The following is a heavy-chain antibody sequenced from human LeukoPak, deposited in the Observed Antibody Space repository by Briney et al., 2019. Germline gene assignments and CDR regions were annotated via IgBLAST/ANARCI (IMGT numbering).Heavy chain of an antibody. J-gene: IGHJ4*02. CDR1: GGSISSGSYY. D-gene: IGHD5-24*01. CDR3: ARSQGRDGYNF. CDR2: LYYSGTT. V-gene: IGHV4-39*07. Sequence: SETLSLTCTVSGGSISSGSYYWDWIRQPPGKGLEWIGSLYYSGTTYYNPSLKSRVTISVDTSKNQFSLKLSSVTAADTAVYYCARSQGRDGYNFGGQGTLVTVSS.